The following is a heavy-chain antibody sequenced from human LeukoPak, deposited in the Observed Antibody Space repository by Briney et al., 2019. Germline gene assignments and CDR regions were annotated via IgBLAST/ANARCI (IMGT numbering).Heavy chain of an antibody. V-gene: IGHV1-2*02. Sequence: ASVKVSCKASGYTFTNYAMHRVRQAPGQGLEWMGWITPSGGTNYAQKFQGRVAITRDTSITTAYMDLSRLTSDDTAVYYCARDRYGDGFAHFDYWGQGALVTVSS. J-gene: IGHJ4*02. CDR1: GYTFTNYA. CDR2: ITPSGGT. D-gene: IGHD5-24*01. CDR3: ARDRYGDGFAHFDY.